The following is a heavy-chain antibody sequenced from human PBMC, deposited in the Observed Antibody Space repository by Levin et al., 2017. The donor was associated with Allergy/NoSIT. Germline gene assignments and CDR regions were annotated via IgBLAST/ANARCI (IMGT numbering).Heavy chain of an antibody. CDR2: IYWDDDN. Sequence: SLTTPGVGVGWIRQPPGDALEWLAFIYWDDDNRYSPSLRSRLTGTKDTSKNQVVLTMTNMHPVDTATYFCAHVPNYYNSYYMDIWGRGITVTVSS. J-gene: IGHJ6*03. V-gene: IGHV2-5*02. CDR1: SLTTPGVG. CDR3: AHVPNYYNSYYMDI.